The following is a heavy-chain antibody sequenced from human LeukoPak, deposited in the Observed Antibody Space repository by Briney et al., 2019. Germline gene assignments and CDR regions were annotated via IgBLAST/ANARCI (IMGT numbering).Heavy chain of an antibody. J-gene: IGHJ5*02. Sequence: ASVKVSCKASGYTFTSYDINWVRQATGQGLEWMGWMNPNSGNTGYAQKFQGRVTMTRNTSISTAYMELSSLRSEDTAVYYCAAVQLKLCSGSYQNWFDPWGQGTLVTVSS. CDR1: GYTFTSYD. CDR2: MNPNSGNT. V-gene: IGHV1-8*01. D-gene: IGHD1-26*01. CDR3: AAVQLKLCSGSYQNWFDP.